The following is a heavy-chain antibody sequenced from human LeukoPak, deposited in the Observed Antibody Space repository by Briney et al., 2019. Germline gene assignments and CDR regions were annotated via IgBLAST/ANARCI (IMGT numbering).Heavy chain of an antibody. CDR3: ARVRTYYCSSTSCHPGNAFDI. D-gene: IGHD2-2*01. Sequence: PGGSLRLSCAASGFTFSSYAMHWVRQAPGKGLEWVAVISYDGSNKYYADSVKGRFTISRDNSKNTLYLQMNSLRAEDTAVFYCARVRTYYCSSTSCHPGNAFDIWGQGTMVTVSS. V-gene: IGHV3-30-3*01. J-gene: IGHJ3*02. CDR1: GFTFSSYA. CDR2: ISYDGSNK.